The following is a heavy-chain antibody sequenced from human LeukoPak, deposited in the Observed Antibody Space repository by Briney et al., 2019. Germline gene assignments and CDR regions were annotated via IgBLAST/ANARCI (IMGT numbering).Heavy chain of an antibody. CDR3: ARGGRQQLVRSVDYYFDY. D-gene: IGHD6-13*01. J-gene: IGHJ4*02. CDR2: MNPNSGNT. Sequence: GASVKVSCKASGYTFTSYEINWVRQAAGQGREWMGWMNPNSGNTGYTQKFQGRVTITKNPPISTAYMELSSLRSDDTAVYYCARGGRQQLVRSVDYYFDYWGQGTLVTVSS. CDR1: GYTFTSYE. V-gene: IGHV1-8*03.